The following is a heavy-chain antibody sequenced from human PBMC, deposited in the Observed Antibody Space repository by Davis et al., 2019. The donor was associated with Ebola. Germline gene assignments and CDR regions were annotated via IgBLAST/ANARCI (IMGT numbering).Heavy chain of an antibody. CDR2: LGTSADA. CDR1: GFVFSSYV. CDR3: TKDTSNIWFDI. D-gene: IGHD1-26*01. J-gene: IGHJ3*02. Sequence: GESLKISCAASGFVFSSYVMSWVRRAPGKGLEWVSTLGTSADASHADSVKGRFTISRDNSKNTLYLQMNGLRVEDTAIYYCTKDTSNIWFDIWGQGTMVTVSS. V-gene: IGHV3-23*01.